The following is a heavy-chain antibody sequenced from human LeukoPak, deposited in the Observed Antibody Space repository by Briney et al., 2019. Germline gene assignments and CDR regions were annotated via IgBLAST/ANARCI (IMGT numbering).Heavy chain of an antibody. CDR3: SRGDDRQSGSYSGFEF. D-gene: IGHD3-10*01. CDR1: GFTFSSYS. V-gene: IGHV3-7*01. J-gene: IGHJ4*02. Sequence: GGSLRLSCAASGFTFSSYSMNWVRQAPGKGLEGVANIKQDGGEKYYVDSVKGRFTISRENGENSLYLEMNSLRGEDTGVYYCSRGDDRQSGSYSGFEFWGQGTLVSVSS. CDR2: IKQDGGEK.